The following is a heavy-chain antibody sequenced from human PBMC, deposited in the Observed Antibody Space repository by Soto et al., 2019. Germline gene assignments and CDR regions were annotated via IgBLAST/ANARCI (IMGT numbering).Heavy chain of an antibody. Sequence: EVQLEESGGDLVQPGGSLRLSCAASGFTLSAYWMTWVRQAPGKGLEWVANINRDGSKKSYLDSVRGRSTISRDNVGNSLYLQMDSLRADDTALYYCARDVSAGSSSLYLDAFDIWGQGTMVTVSS. CDR2: INRDGSKK. V-gene: IGHV3-7*05. J-gene: IGHJ3*02. D-gene: IGHD6-13*01. CDR3: ARDVSAGSSSLYLDAFDI. CDR1: GFTLSAYW.